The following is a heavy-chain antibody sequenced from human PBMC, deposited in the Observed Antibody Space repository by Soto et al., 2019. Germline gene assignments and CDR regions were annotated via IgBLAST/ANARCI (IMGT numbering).Heavy chain of an antibody. V-gene: IGHV4-59*01. D-gene: IGHD3-9*01. CDR2: IYYSGST. CDR3: ERGGFWDILPGYYHHVVFDI. CDR1: GGSISSYY. J-gene: IGHJ3*02. Sequence: SETLSLTCTVSGGSISSYYWSWIRQPPGKGLEWIGYIYYSGSTNYNPSLKSRVTISVDTSKNQFSLKLSSVTAAYTAVYYCERGGFWDILPGYYHHVVFDIWGQGTMVPVSS.